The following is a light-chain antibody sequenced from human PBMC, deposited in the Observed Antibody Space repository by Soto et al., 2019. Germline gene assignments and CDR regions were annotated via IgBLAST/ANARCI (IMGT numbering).Light chain of an antibody. V-gene: IGKV1-39*01. CDR1: QNINNY. CDR2: AAS. CDR3: QESYSFLWGT. J-gene: IGKJ1*01. Sequence: DIQMTQSPSSLSASVGDRFTIPCRASQNINNYLNWYQQRPGKAPKLLIFAASTLQSGVPSRFSGSASGTDFTLAFSSLQREDFADYYCQESYSFLWGTCGQGTKVDIK.